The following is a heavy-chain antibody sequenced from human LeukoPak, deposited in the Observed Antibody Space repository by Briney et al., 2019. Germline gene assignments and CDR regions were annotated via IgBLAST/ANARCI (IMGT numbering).Heavy chain of an antibody. CDR1: GGTFSSYA. J-gene: IGHJ4*02. V-gene: IGHV1-69*04. Sequence: GASVKVSCKASGGTFSSYAISWVRQAPGQGLEWMGRIIPILGIANYAQKFQGRVTITADKSTSTAYMELSSLRSEDTAVYYCARGSRNYYDSSGYWNFDYWGQGTLVTVSS. D-gene: IGHD3-22*01. CDR3: ARGSRNYYDSSGYWNFDY. CDR2: IIPILGIA.